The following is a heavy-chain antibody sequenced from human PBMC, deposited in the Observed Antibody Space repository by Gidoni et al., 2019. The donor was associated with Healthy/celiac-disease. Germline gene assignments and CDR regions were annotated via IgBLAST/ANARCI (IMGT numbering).Heavy chain of an antibody. CDR1: GFTFSSSG. V-gene: IGHV3-33*01. Sequence: QVQLVESVGGVVQPGRSLRLSCAASGFTFSSSGMHGVRQAPGKGLEWVEVIWYDGSNKYYADSVKGRFTISRDNSKNTLYLQMNSLRAEDTAVYYCARSDIAAAGTLWYFDLWGRGTLVTVSS. D-gene: IGHD6-13*01. CDR3: ARSDIAAAGTLWYFDL. CDR2: IWYDGSNK. J-gene: IGHJ2*01.